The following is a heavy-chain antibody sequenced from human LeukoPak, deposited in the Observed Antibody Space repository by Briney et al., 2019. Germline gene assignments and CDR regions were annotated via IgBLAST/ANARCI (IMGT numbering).Heavy chain of an antibody. CDR2: INPHSGGT. D-gene: IGHD3-22*01. Sequence: ASVKVSCKASGYTFTGYYIHWVRQAPGQGLEWMGWINPHSGGTNYAQKFQGRVTMTTDTSTSTAYMELRSLRSDDTAVYYCARGSTARYYYDSSGYYRGAVDYWGQGTLVTISS. CDR1: GYTFTGYY. CDR3: ARGSTARYYYDSSGYYRGAVDY. J-gene: IGHJ4*02. V-gene: IGHV1-2*02.